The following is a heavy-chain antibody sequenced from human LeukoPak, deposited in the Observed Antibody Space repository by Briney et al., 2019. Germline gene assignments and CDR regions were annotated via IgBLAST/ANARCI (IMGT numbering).Heavy chain of an antibody. D-gene: IGHD3-3*01. Sequence: SETLSLTCAVYGGSFSGYYWSWIRQPPGKGLEWIGEINHSGSTNYNPSLKSRVTISVDTSKNQFSLKLSSVTAADTAVYYCARGQDFWSGYSFDYWAQGTLVTVSS. V-gene: IGHV4-34*01. J-gene: IGHJ4*02. CDR1: GGSFSGYY. CDR3: ARGQDFWSGYSFDY. CDR2: INHSGST.